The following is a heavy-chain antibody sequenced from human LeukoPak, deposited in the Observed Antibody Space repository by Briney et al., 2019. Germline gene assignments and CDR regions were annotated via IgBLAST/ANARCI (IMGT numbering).Heavy chain of an antibody. Sequence: PGGSLRLSCVASGFTFSSYGMHWVRQAPGKGLEWVAFIRYDGSNKYYADSVKGRFTISRDNSKNTLYLQMNSLRAEDTAVYYCSPALEWVVTSWGQGTLVTVSS. V-gene: IGHV3-30*02. D-gene: IGHD2-21*02. CDR3: SPALEWVVTS. CDR1: GFTFSSYG. J-gene: IGHJ4*02. CDR2: IRYDGSNK.